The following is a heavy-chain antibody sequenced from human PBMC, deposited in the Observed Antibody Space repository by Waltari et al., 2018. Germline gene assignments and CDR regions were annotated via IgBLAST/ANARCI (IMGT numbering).Heavy chain of an antibody. D-gene: IGHD1-26*01. J-gene: IGHJ4*02. CDR2: IYTSGST. CDR3: AREGWEHQAFDY. Sequence: QVELQESGPGLVKPSETLSLTCTVSGGSFSSYYWTCMRQPAGKGLEWIGRIYTSGSTNYNPSLKSRVTMSVDTSKNQFSLKLTSVTAADTAVYYCAREGWEHQAFDYWGQGTLVTVSS. CDR1: GGSFSSYY. V-gene: IGHV4-4*07.